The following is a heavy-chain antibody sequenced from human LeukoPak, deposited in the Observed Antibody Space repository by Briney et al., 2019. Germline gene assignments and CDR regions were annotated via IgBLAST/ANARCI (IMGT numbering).Heavy chain of an antibody. CDR2: IYYSGST. CDR1: GGSFSGYY. J-gene: IGHJ5*02. D-gene: IGHD5-24*01. CDR3: ARGFGYNYFTGHWFDP. V-gene: IGHV4-59*01. Sequence: SVTLSLTCAVYGGSFSGYYWSWIRQPPGKGLEWIGYIYYSGSTNYNPSLKSRVTISVDTSKNQFSLKLSSVTAADTAVYYCARGFGYNYFTGHWFDPWGQGTLVTVSS.